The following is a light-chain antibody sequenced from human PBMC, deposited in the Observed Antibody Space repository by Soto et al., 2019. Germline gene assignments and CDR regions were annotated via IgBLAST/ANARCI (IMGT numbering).Light chain of an antibody. Sequence: QSALTQPASVSGSPGQSITISCTGTSSDVGGYNFVSWYQQHPGKAPKLMIYEVSNRPSGISNRFSGSKSGNTASLTISGLXAEDEADYYCSSYTTSSTLAVFGGGTQLTVL. CDR3: SSYTTSSTLAV. J-gene: IGLJ3*02. V-gene: IGLV2-14*01. CDR2: EVS. CDR1: SSDVGGYNF.